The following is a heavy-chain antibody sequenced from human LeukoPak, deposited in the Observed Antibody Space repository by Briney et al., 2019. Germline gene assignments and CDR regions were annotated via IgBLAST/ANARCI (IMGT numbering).Heavy chain of an antibody. J-gene: IGHJ4*02. V-gene: IGHV3-53*01. CDR3: ARAGGSINPFHY. CDR1: GFTVSSNY. CDR2: IYSGGST. D-gene: IGHD2-2*01. Sequence: GGSLRLSCAASGFTVSSNYMNWVRQAPGKGLEWVSLIYSGGSTYYADSVKGRFTISRDNSKNTLYLQMNSLRGDDTAVYYCARAGGSINPFHYWGQGTLVTVSS.